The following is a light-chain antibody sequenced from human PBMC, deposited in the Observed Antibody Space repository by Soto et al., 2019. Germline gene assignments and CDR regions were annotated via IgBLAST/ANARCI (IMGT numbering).Light chain of an antibody. Sequence: EIVMTQSPATLSVSPGERATLSCRASQSVSSNLAWYQQKPGQAPRLLIYGASTRASDIPARFSGSGSETEFTLTISSLQSEDFAVYYCQHYNNWPPWTFGQGTKVEIK. CDR3: QHYNNWPPWT. J-gene: IGKJ1*01. V-gene: IGKV3-15*01. CDR2: GAS. CDR1: QSVSSN.